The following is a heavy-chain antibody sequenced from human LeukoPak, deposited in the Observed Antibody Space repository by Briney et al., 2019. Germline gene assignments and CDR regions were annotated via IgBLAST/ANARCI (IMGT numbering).Heavy chain of an antibody. V-gene: IGHV4-61*02. J-gene: IGHJ6*03. D-gene: IGHD5-24*01. CDR1: GGSISSGSYY. Sequence: SETLSLTCTVSGGSISSGSYYWSWIRQPAGKGLEWIGRIYTSGSTNYNPSLKSRVTISVDTSKNQFSLKLSSVTAADTAVYYCARGERWLQLSYYYYYMDVWGKGTTVTVSS. CDR2: IYTSGST. CDR3: ARGERWLQLSYYYYYMDV.